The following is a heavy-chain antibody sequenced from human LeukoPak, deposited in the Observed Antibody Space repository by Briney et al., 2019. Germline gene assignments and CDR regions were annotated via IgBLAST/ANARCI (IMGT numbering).Heavy chain of an antibody. CDR2: INHSGST. Sequence: SETQSLTCAVYGGSFSGYYWSWIRQPPGKGLEWIGEINHSGSTNYNPSLKSRVTISVDTSKNQFSLKLSSVTAADTAVYYCARHTGINFGYWGQGTLVTVSS. CDR1: GGSFSGYY. D-gene: IGHD1-26*01. J-gene: IGHJ4*02. CDR3: ARHTGINFGY. V-gene: IGHV4-34*01.